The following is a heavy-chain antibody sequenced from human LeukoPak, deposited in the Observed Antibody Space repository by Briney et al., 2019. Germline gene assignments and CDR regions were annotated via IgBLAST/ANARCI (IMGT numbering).Heavy chain of an antibody. V-gene: IGHV3-23*01. CDR2: ISGNGGST. CDR1: GFTFSSFA. CDR3: AKVPNSGTYYFFDY. J-gene: IGHJ4*02. Sequence: PGGSLRLSCEASGFTFSSFAMSWVRQAPGKELEWVSDISGNGGSTYYADSVKGRFTISRDNSKNTLYVQMNSLRAEDTAVYYCAKVPNSGTYYFFDYWGQGTLVTVSS. D-gene: IGHD1-26*01.